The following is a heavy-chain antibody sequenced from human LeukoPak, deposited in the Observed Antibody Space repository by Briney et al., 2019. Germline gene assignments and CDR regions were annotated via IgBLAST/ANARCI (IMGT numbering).Heavy chain of an antibody. J-gene: IGHJ5*02. Sequence: EALVKVSCKASGYTFTGYYMHWVRQAPGQGLEWMGWINPNSGGTNYAQKFQGRVTMTRDTSISTAYMELSRLRSDDTAVYYCARVRLYSSSFNWFDPWGQGTLVTVSS. D-gene: IGHD6-13*01. CDR3: ARVRLYSSSFNWFDP. CDR1: GYTFTGYY. CDR2: INPNSGGT. V-gene: IGHV1-2*02.